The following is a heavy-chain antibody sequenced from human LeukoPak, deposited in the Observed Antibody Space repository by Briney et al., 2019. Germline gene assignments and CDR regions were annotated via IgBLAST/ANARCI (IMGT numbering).Heavy chain of an antibody. V-gene: IGHV3-21*06. CDR2: IDSSSQYI. J-gene: IGHJ5*02. D-gene: IGHD6-13*01. CDR3: ARKGRAIASAGPRFDP. CDR1: GFTFSPYS. Sequence: GGSLRLSCAASGFTFSPYSMNWVRQAPGKGLEWVSSIDSSSQYIYYADSVKGRFTISRDNAKNSLYLQMTSLRVEDTAVYYCARKGRAIASAGPRFDPWGQGTLVTVSS.